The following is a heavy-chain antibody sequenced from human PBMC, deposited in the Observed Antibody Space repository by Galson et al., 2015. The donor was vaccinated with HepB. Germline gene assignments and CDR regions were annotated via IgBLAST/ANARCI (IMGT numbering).Heavy chain of an antibody. D-gene: IGHD5-24*01. J-gene: IGHJ5*01. Sequence: TLSLTCIVSGDSVTGYYWSWIRQPPGKGLEWIGYIYYSGRSDYNPSLKSRVTISIDTSKDQFSLELSSVTAADTAMYYCARHQVRKRWFDSWGQGTLVTVSS. V-gene: IGHV4-59*08. CDR1: GDSVTGYY. CDR2: IYYSGRS. CDR3: ARHQVRKRWFDS.